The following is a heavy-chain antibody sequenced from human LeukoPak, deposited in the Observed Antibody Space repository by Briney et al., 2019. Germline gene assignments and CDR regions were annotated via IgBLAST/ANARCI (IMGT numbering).Heavy chain of an antibody. CDR1: GFTFSNYW. CDR2: IKQDGSEM. V-gene: IGHV3-7*05. Sequence: GGSLRLSCAASGFTFSNYWMSWVRQAPGKGLEWVANIKQDGSEMYYVDSVKGRFTISRDNAKNSLHLQMNSLRAEDTAVYYCASTQTFDNWGPGTLVTVSS. J-gene: IGHJ4*02. CDR3: ASTQTFDN.